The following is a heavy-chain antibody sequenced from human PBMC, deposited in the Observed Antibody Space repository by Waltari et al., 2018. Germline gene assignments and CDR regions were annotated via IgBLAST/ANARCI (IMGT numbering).Heavy chain of an antibody. CDR2: INTDGNSV. CDR1: GFTFRNYW. V-gene: IGHV3-74*03. D-gene: IGHD2-21*02. CDR3: VRAVGCAEDCYNPYFDN. J-gene: IGHJ4*02. Sequence: EVQLVQSGGGLVQPGGSLTVSCEGSGFTFRNYWMHWVRQAPGKGLVGVSRINTDGNSVTYAYSVRGRFTVSRDNVKNTLYLQMESLRVEDTAVYYCVRAVGCAEDCYNPYFDNWGRGAGVTVSS.